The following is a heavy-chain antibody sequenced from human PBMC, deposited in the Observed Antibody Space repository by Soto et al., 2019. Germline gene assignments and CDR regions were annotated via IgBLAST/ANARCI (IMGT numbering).Heavy chain of an antibody. V-gene: IGHV3-30*18. J-gene: IGHJ6*02. CDR2: ISYDGSNK. Sequence: QVQLVESGGGVVQPGRSLRLSCAASGFTFSSYGMHWVRQAPGKGLEWVAVISYDGSNKYYADSVKGRFTISRDNSKNTLYLQMNSLRAEDTAVYYCAKEIQKAIGGQRDFWSGYSYYYYYYGMDVWGQGTTVTVSS. CDR3: AKEIQKAIGGQRDFWSGYSYYYYYYGMDV. CDR1: GFTFSSYG. D-gene: IGHD3-3*01.